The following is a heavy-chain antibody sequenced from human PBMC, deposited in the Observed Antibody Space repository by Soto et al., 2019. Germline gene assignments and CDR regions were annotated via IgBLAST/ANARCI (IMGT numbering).Heavy chain of an antibody. CDR3: AKDVLRYFRTPLDY. D-gene: IGHD3-9*01. J-gene: IGHJ4*02. CDR2: ISGSGGST. CDR1: GFTFSSYA. Sequence: GGSLRLSCAASGFTFSSYAMSWVRQAPWKGLEWVSAISGSGGSTYYADSVKGRFTISRDNSKNTLYLQMNSLRAEDTAVYYCAKDVLRYFRTPLDYWGQGTLVTVSS. V-gene: IGHV3-23*01.